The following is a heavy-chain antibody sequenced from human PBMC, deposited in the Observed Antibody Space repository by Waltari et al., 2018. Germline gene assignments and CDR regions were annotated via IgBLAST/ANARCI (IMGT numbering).Heavy chain of an antibody. CDR2: ISVNSEYI. J-gene: IGHJ4*02. CDR3: ASLASI. Sequence: EVQLVESGGGLVKPGGSLRLSCAASGFSFSIYPMSWVRQAPGKGLEWVAFISVNSEYIFYADSVRGRFTISRDNAKNSLYLQMNILTAEDTAVYYCASLASIWGQGTLVTVSS. CDR1: GFSFSIYP. V-gene: IGHV3-21*02. D-gene: IGHD3-3*02.